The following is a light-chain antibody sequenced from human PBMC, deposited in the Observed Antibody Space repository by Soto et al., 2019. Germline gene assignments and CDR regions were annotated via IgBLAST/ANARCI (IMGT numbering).Light chain of an antibody. Sequence: EIVMTQSPATLSLSPGERATLSCRASQSVSSSYLSWYQQKPGQAPRLLIYGASTRATGIPARFSGSGSGTDFTLTISSLQPDAFAVYYCQQAYNLPFTFGPGTKVDIK. J-gene: IGKJ3*01. CDR1: QSVSSSY. CDR2: GAS. V-gene: IGKV3D-7*01. CDR3: QQAYNLPFT.